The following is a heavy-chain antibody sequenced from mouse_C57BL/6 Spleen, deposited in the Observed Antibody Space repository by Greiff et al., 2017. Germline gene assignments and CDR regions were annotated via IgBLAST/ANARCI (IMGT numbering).Heavy chain of an antibody. CDR3: ARRDIYYGSSSSPLAY. D-gene: IGHD1-1*01. Sequence: QVQLKESGAELARPGASVKLSCKASGYTFTSYGISWVKQRTGQGLEWIGEIYPRSGNTYYNEKFKGKATLTADKSSSTAYMELRSLTSEDSAVYFCARRDIYYGSSSSPLAYWGQGTLVTVSA. CDR2: IYPRSGNT. J-gene: IGHJ3*01. CDR1: GYTFTSYG. V-gene: IGHV1-81*01.